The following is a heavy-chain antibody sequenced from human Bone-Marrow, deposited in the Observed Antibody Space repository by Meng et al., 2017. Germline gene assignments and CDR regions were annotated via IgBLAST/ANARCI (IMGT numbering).Heavy chain of an antibody. CDR1: GGSISRRFFD. V-gene: IGHV4-39*01. D-gene: IGHD5-18*01. Sequence: QLQLQESGPGLVKPSETLSLTCTVSGGSISRRFFDWGWVRQPPGKGLEWIGSIYYTGSTYYNPSLKSRVTISIDTSKNQFSLKLSSVTAADTAVYYCARLDDTGIDYWGQGILVTVSS. CDR2: IYYTGST. CDR3: ARLDDTGIDY. J-gene: IGHJ4*02.